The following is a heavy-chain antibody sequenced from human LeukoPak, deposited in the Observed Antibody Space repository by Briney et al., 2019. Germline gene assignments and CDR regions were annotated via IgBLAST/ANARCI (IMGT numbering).Heavy chain of an antibody. Sequence: ASVKVSCKASGYTFTGYYMHWVRQAPGQGLEWMGWINPNSGGTNYAQKFQGRVTMTRDTSISTAYMELSRPRSDDTAVYYCARVPRDTAMVTPFDYWGQGTLVTVSS. CDR3: ARVPRDTAMVTPFDY. CDR2: INPNSGGT. V-gene: IGHV1-2*02. J-gene: IGHJ4*02. D-gene: IGHD5-18*01. CDR1: GYTFTGYY.